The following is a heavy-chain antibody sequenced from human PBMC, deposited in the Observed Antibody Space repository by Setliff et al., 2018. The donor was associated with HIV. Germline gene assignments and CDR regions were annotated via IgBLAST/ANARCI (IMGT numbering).Heavy chain of an antibody. J-gene: IGHJ5*02. CDR2: VSGYSGIT. Sequence: ASVKVSCKASGYTFTSFGISWMRQAPGQGLEWMGWVSGYSGITYYAQKFQDRVTMTTDTSTNTVYMELSSLISEDTAVYYCARGVGSSWFENWGQGTPVTVSS. CDR3: ARGVGSSWFEN. V-gene: IGHV1-18*01. CDR1: GYTFTSFG. D-gene: IGHD6-13*01.